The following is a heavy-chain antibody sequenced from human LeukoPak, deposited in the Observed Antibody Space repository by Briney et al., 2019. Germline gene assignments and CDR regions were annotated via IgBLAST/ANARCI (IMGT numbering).Heavy chain of an antibody. CDR3: ATIYDFWTAYLDQ. Sequence: ASVNVSCKASGYSLTTYGISWVRQAPGQGLEWMGWISAYNGQTTYAQKLQGRVSMTTDTSTSTVYMELRSLRSDDTAVYYCATIYDFWTAYLDQWGQGTLVTVSS. J-gene: IGHJ4*02. CDR2: ISAYNGQT. V-gene: IGHV1-18*01. CDR1: GYSLTTYG. D-gene: IGHD3-3*01.